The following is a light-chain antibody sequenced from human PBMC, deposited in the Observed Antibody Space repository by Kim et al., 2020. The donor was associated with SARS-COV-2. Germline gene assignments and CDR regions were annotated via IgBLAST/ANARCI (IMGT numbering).Light chain of an antibody. J-gene: IGKJ5*01. Sequence: SPEDRASPSCRAGRRLRTSLAWYQQKPAQPPRLRLYDASTRATGIPARFIGSGCGTDFTLTINSLEPEDFAVYYCQQRYSWPPITFGQGTRLEIK. CDR3: QQRYSWPPIT. V-gene: IGKV3-11*01. CDR1: RRLRTS. CDR2: DAS.